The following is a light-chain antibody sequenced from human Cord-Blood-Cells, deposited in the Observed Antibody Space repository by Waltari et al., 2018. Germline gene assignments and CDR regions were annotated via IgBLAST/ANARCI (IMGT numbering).Light chain of an antibody. CDR1: SLRSYY. CDR2: GKN. V-gene: IGLV3-19*01. J-gene: IGLJ1*01. CDR3: NSRDSSGNHYV. Sequence: SSELTQDPAVSVALGQTVRITCQGDSLRSYYASWYQQKPGQAPVLFIYGKNNRPSGIPDRFSSSSSGNTASLTITGAQAEDEADYYCNSRDSSGNHYVFGTGTKVTV.